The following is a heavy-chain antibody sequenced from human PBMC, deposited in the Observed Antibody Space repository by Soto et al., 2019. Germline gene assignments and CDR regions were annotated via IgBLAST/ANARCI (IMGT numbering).Heavy chain of an antibody. CDR2: INIGSGNT. J-gene: IGHJ6*02. D-gene: IGHD2-21*02. CDR3: ARDGGDCGYRLTYYYYIGMDV. CDR1: GYAFSSYA. Sequence: GASVQVSCKASGYAFSSYAMHWVRQAPGQRLEWMGWINIGSGNTEYSQNFQDRITITRDTSASTVYMELSSLRSEDTAVYYCARDGGDCGYRLTYYYYIGMDVWGQGTTVTVS. V-gene: IGHV1-3*04.